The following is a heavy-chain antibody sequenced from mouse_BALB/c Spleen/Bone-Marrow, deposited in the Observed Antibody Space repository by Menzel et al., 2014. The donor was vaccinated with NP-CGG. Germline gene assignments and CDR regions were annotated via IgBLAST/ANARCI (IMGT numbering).Heavy chain of an antibody. CDR2: TNPYNGGT. J-gene: IGHJ3*01. D-gene: IGHD2-3*01. Sequence: EVQLQQSGPELVKPGASVKISCKASGYSFTGYFMNWVKQSHGKSLEWIGRTNPYNGGTFYNQKFKGKATLTVDKSSSTAHMELLSLTSEDSAVYYCGGQDGYYGGFAYWGQGTLVTVSA. CDR3: GGQDGYYGGFAY. V-gene: IGHV1-37*01. CDR1: GYSFTGYF.